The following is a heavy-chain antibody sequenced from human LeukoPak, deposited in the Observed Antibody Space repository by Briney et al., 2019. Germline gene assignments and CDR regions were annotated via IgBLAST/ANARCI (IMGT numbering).Heavy chain of an antibody. CDR3: ARVAVGASAFDY. V-gene: IGHV4-34*01. Sequence: PSETLSLTCAVYGGSFSGYYWSWIRQPPGKGLEWIGEINHSGSTNYSPSLKSRVTISVDTSKNQFSLKLSSVTAADTAVYYCARVAVGASAFDYWGQGTLVTVSS. D-gene: IGHD1-26*01. J-gene: IGHJ4*02. CDR1: GGSFSGYY. CDR2: INHSGST.